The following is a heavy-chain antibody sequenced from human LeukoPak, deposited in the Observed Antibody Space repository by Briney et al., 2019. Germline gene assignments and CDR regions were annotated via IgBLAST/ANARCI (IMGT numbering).Heavy chain of an antibody. CDR2: ISYDGGNK. CDR3: ARLYDSSGFVEYYFDY. Sequence: GGSLRLSCAASGFTFSSYAMHWVRQAPGKGLGWVAVISYDGGNKYYADSVKGRFTISRDNSKNTLYLQMNSLRAEDTAVYYCARLYDSSGFVEYYFDYWGQGTLVTVSS. D-gene: IGHD3-22*01. V-gene: IGHV3-30-3*01. J-gene: IGHJ4*02. CDR1: GFTFSSYA.